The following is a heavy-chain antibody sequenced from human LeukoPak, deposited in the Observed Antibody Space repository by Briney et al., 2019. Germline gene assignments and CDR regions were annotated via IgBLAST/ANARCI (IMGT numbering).Heavy chain of an antibody. Sequence: PSETLSLTCTVSGGSINRYYWTWIRQPAGKGLEWIGRIHSGGTTNYNPSLESRITLSVDTSQNQVSLRLSSVTAAATAVYFFVGDSPDGYTYGHSYYYVDVWGKGTKGTASS. CDR2: IHSGGTT. CDR3: VGDSPDGYTYGHSYYYVDV. J-gene: IGHJ6*03. V-gene: IGHV4-4*07. D-gene: IGHD5-18*01. CDR1: GGSINRYY.